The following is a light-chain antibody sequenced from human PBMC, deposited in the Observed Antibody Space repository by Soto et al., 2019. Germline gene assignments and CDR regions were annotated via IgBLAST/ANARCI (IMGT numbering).Light chain of an antibody. CDR1: QSVSSN. V-gene: IGKV3-15*01. J-gene: IGKJ2*01. CDR2: DAS. Sequence: EKVMTQSPATLSVSPGERITLSCRASQSVSSNLAWYQHKPGQAPRLLIYDASTRATGIPARFNGSGSGTEFMLTITRLLSEDFAVYYCQEYNNWPPYAFGQGTKVEIK. CDR3: QEYNNWPPYA.